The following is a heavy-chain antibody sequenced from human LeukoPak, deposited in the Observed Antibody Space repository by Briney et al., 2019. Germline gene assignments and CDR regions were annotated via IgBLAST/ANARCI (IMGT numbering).Heavy chain of an antibody. V-gene: IGHV3-30*18. CDR1: GFTFSSYG. CDR2: ISYDGSNK. Sequence: GGSLRLSCAASGFTFSSYGMHWVRQAPGKGLEWVAVISYDGSNKYYADSVKGRFTISRDNSKNALFLQVNSLRAEDTAVYYCAKYLSDIVVVTATDYYYYYGMDVWGQGTTVTVSS. CDR3: AKYLSDIVVVTATDYYYYYGMDV. D-gene: IGHD2-21*02. J-gene: IGHJ6*02.